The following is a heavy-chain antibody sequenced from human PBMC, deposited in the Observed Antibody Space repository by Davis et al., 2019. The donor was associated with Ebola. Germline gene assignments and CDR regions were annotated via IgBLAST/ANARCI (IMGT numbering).Heavy chain of an antibody. Sequence: GGSLRLSCAASGFTFIDYAMNWVRQAPGKGLEWVSAIGGDGVGTFYADSVKGRFTISRDNSKNTLYLHMNSLTAEDTAIYYCAKGNYDSSGFWGYWFDPWGQGQLVTVSS. D-gene: IGHD3-22*01. J-gene: IGHJ5*02. CDR1: GFTFIDYA. V-gene: IGHV3-23*01. CDR3: AKGNYDSSGFWGYWFDP. CDR2: IGGDGVGT.